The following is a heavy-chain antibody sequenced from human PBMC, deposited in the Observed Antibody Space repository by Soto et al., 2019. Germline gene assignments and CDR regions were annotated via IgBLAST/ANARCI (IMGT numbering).Heavy chain of an antibody. D-gene: IGHD6-6*01. CDR1: GFTFSSYG. J-gene: IGHJ4*02. Sequence: QVQLVESGGGVVQPGRSLRLSCAASGFTFSSYGMHWVRQAPGKGLEWVAVIWYDGSNKYYADSVKGRFTISRDNSKNTLYLQMNSLRAEDTAVYYCATDPYSSSSFFDYWGQGTLVTVSS. CDR2: IWYDGSNK. CDR3: ATDPYSSSSFFDY. V-gene: IGHV3-33*01.